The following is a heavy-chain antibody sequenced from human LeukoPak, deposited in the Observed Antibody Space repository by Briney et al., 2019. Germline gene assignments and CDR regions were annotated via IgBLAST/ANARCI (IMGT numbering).Heavy chain of an antibody. Sequence: GGSLRLSCAASGFTFSSYGMHWVRQAPGKGLEWVAVISYDGSNKYYADSVKGRFTISREKSKNTLYLQMDSLRAEDTAVYYCARAPPGSSGGYFDYWGQGALVTVSS. CDR1: GFTFSSYG. V-gene: IGHV3-30*03. CDR2: ISYDGSNK. J-gene: IGHJ4*02. CDR3: ARAPPGSSGGYFDY. D-gene: IGHD2-8*02.